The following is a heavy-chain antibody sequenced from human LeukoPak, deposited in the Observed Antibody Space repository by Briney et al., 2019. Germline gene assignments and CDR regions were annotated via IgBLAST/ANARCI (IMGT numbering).Heavy chain of an antibody. Sequence: PSETLSLTCTVSGGSISSSRYYWGWIRQPPGKGLEWIGSIYHSGSTYYNPSLKSRVTISVDTSKNQVPLKLSSVTAADTAVYYCARFYYGSDPHYGMDVWGQGTTVTVSS. CDR1: GGSISSSRYY. J-gene: IGHJ6*02. V-gene: IGHV4-39*06. D-gene: IGHD3-10*01. CDR3: ARFYYGSDPHYGMDV. CDR2: IYHSGST.